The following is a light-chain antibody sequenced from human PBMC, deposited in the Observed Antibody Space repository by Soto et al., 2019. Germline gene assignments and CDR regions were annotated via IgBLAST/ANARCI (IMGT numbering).Light chain of an antibody. CDR1: SSNIGAGYD. CDR3: QSYDSSLSGSRV. V-gene: IGLV1-40*01. CDR2: GNS. J-gene: IGLJ2*01. Sequence: QSVLTQPPSVSGAPGQRVTISCTGRSSNIGAGYDVHWYQQLPGTAPKLLIYGNSNRPSGVPDRFSGSKSGTSASLAITGLQAEDAADYYCQSYDSSLSGSRVFGGGTNLTVL.